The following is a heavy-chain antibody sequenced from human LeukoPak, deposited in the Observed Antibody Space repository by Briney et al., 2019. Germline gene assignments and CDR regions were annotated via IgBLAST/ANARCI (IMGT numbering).Heavy chain of an antibody. D-gene: IGHD4-11*01. J-gene: IGHJ5*01. CDR3: TRGQDRYDYGNHRWFDP. V-gene: IGHV3-48*03. CDR1: GFSFGDSD. CDR2: IRSSGDVR. Sequence: GGSLRLSCSAASGFSFGDSDMHWVRQAPGKGLEWISYIRSSGDVRYYAESVKGRFSISRDNAKKSFFLQMNSLRVEDTAIYYCTRGQDRYDYGNHRWFDPWGQGPLVTVST.